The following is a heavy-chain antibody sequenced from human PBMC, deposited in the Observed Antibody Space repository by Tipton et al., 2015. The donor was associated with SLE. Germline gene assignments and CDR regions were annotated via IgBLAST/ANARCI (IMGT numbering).Heavy chain of an antibody. D-gene: IGHD3-16*01. CDR1: GDSISSSY. Sequence: LRLSCTVSGDSISSSYWSWIRQPPGKGLEWIGYIYYSGSTSYNPSLKSRVTISVDTSKNQFSLKLTSVTAADTAVYYCAREGVALDIWGQGTLVTVSS. CDR3: AREGVALDI. V-gene: IGHV4-59*12. J-gene: IGHJ3*02. CDR2: IYYSGST.